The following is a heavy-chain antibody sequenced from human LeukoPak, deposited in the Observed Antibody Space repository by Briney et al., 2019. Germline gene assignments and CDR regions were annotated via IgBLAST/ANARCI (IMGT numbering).Heavy chain of an antibody. CDR1: GGPISSYY. V-gene: IGHV4-4*07. J-gene: IGHJ4*02. CDR2: IYTSGST. Sequence: SETLSLTCTVSGGPISSYYWSWIRQPAGKGLEWIGRIYTSGSTNYNPSLKSRVTMSVDTSKNQFSLKLSSVTAADTAVYYCARDGAEAAAPDYWGQGTLVTVSS. CDR3: ARDGAEAAAPDY. D-gene: IGHD2-2*01.